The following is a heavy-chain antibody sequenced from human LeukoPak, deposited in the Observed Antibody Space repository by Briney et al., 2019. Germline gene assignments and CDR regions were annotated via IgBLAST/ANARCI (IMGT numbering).Heavy chain of an antibody. CDR3: ARPPGGYCSGGSCYLDAFDI. CDR2: IYPGDSDT. J-gene: IGHJ3*02. V-gene: IGHV5-51*01. CDR1: GYSFTSYW. D-gene: IGHD2-15*01. Sequence: GESLKIPCKGSGYSFTSYWIGWVRQMPGKGLEWMGIIYPGDSDTRYSPSFQGQVTISADKSISTAYLQWSSLKASDTAMYYCARPPGGYCSGGSCYLDAFDIWGQGTMVTVSS.